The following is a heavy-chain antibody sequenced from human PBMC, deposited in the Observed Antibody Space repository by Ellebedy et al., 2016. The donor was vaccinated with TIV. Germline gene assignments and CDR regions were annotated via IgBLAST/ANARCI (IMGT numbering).Heavy chain of an antibody. Sequence: ASVKVSXKASGYTFTSYGISWVRQAPGQGLEWMGWISAYNGNTNYAQKLQGRVTMTTDTSTSTAYMELRSLRSDDTAVYYCARRPILTGPAELDYWGQGTLVTVSS. J-gene: IGHJ4*02. CDR1: GYTFTSYG. D-gene: IGHD3-9*01. CDR2: ISAYNGNT. V-gene: IGHV1-18*01. CDR3: ARRPILTGPAELDY.